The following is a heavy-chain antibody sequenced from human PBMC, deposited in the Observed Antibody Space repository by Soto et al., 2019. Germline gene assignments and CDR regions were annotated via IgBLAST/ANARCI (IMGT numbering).Heavy chain of an antibody. CDR3: GRGGSDSPMAPGY. Sequence: GSLRLSCAASGFTFSSYWMHWVRQAPGKGLVWVSRINPDGSATNYADSVKGRFTISRDNAKNTLYLQMNSLRAEDTAVFYCGRGGSDSPMAPGYWGQGTLVTVSS. CDR1: GFTFSSYW. CDR2: INPDGSAT. J-gene: IGHJ4*02. D-gene: IGHD5-18*01. V-gene: IGHV3-74*01.